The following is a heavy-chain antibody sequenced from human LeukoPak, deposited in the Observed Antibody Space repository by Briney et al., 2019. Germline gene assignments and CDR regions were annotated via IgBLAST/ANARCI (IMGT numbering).Heavy chain of an antibody. Sequence: GGSLRLSCAASGFTFSSYAMYWVRQAPGKGLEWVSAISGGKDSTYYADSVKGRFTISRDNAKNSLYLQMNSLRAEDTAVYYCARASYYYDSSGYYPDYWGQGTLVTVSS. V-gene: IGHV3-21*01. J-gene: IGHJ4*02. CDR1: GFTFSSYA. CDR2: ISGGKDST. D-gene: IGHD3-22*01. CDR3: ARASYYYDSSGYYPDY.